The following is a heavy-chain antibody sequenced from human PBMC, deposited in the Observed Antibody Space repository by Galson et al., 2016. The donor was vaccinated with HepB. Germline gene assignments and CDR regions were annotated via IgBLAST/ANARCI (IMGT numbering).Heavy chain of an antibody. J-gene: IGHJ4*02. Sequence: SLRLSCAASGFNFSNYGMHWVRQAPGKGPEWVAIVSYDGSNMYYADSVKGRFTISRDNSKNTLYLQLNSLRAEDTAVYSCAKDKDRGEYYFDYWGQGTLVTVSS. CDR3: AKDKDRGEYYFDY. V-gene: IGHV3-30*18. CDR2: VSYDGSNM. D-gene: IGHD3-16*01. CDR1: GFNFSNYG.